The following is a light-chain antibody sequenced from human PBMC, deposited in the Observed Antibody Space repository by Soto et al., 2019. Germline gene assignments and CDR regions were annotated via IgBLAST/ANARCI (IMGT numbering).Light chain of an antibody. V-gene: IGKV3-20*01. Sequence: VLTQSPGTRSLSPGERTTLSGRDSQNIRGNELAWYQQKPGQPPRLLIYRGSSRAPGIPDRFSGRGSGTEFTLTISRLEPEDFAVYYCQDYGTSAPWTFGQGTRVEIK. J-gene: IGKJ1*01. CDR3: QDYGTSAPWT. CDR1: QNIRGNE. CDR2: RGS.